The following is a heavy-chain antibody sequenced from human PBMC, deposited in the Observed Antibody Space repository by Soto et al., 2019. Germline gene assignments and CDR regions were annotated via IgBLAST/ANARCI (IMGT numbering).Heavy chain of an antibody. D-gene: IGHD1-1*01. Sequence: SETLSLTCAVSGGFVRSDDHYWGWIRQPPGRGLEWIGSILYTGSSYYNPSLKSRVSMSVDTSRNLFSLNLTSVTAADTARYYCARLNTGPNNRGTPFDYWGQGTQVTVSS. CDR2: ILYTGSS. J-gene: IGHJ4*02. CDR3: ARLNTGPNNRGTPFDY. V-gene: IGHV4-39*02. CDR1: GGFVRSDDHY.